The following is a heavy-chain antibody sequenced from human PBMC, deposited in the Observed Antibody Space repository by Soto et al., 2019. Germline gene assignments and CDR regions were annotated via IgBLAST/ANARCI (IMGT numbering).Heavy chain of an antibody. V-gene: IGHV3-53*01. CDR3: AMAGVDTASYGMDV. D-gene: IGHD5-18*01. CDR2: IYSGGST. J-gene: IGHJ6*02. CDR1: GFTFSTYA. Sequence: GGSLRLSCAASGFTFSTYAMSWVRQAPGKGLEWDSVIYSGGSTYYADSVKGRFTIPRDNSKKTLFFQMNSLRAEDTAENYCAMAGVDTASYGMDVWGQGTTVTVS.